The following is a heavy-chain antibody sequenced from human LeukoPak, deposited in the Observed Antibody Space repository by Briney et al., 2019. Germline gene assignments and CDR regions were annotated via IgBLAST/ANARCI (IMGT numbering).Heavy chain of an antibody. Sequence: SETLPLTCTVSGGSISSYYWSWIRQPPGKGLEWIGYIYYSGSTNYNPSLKSRVTISVDTSKNQFSLKLSSVTAADTAVYYCARMAYSSGWFYGMDVWGQGTTVTVSS. J-gene: IGHJ6*02. D-gene: IGHD6-19*01. CDR3: ARMAYSSGWFYGMDV. V-gene: IGHV4-59*01. CDR1: GGSISSYY. CDR2: IYYSGST.